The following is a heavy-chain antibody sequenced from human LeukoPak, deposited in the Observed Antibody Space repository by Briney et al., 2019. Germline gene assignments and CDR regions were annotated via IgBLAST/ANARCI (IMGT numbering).Heavy chain of an antibody. CDR3: ARLSYYGSGSYYNGAGDY. D-gene: IGHD3-10*01. CDR2: IHYTGTT. V-gene: IGHV4-39*07. Sequence: SETLSLTCTVSGGSISGSTFYWAWIRQPPGKGLEWIGNIHYTGTTYYNPSLKSRVTISVDTSKNQFSLKLSSVTAADTAVYYCARLSYYGSGSYYNGAGDYWGQGTLVTVSS. J-gene: IGHJ4*02. CDR1: GGSISGSTFY.